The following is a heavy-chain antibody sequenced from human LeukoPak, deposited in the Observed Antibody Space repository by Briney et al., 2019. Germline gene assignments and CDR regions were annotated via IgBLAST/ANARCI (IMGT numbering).Heavy chain of an antibody. CDR3: AKDPIVVVPAATPYFDY. J-gene: IGHJ4*02. V-gene: IGHV3-23*01. CDR2: ISGSGGST. CDR1: GFTFSSYA. Sequence: PGGSLRLSCAASGFTFSSYAMSWVRQAPGKGLEWVSAISGSGGSTYYADSVKGRFTISRDNSKNTLYLQMYSLRAEDTAVYYCAKDPIVVVPAATPYFDYWGQGTLVTVSS. D-gene: IGHD2-2*02.